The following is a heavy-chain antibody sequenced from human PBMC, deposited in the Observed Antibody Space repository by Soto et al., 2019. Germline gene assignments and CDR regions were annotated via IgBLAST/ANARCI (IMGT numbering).Heavy chain of an antibody. Sequence: SETLSLTCAVSGGALSSSNWWSCVRQPPGKTLEWLGEIFYSGSTKYNPSLNSRVTISADQSKKHLSLRLTSVSAADTAVYYCVHHGGDNYYHDFWAQGIFVTVS. CDR2: IFYSGST. CDR3: VHHGGDNYYHDF. J-gene: IGHJ4*02. V-gene: IGHV4-4*02. D-gene: IGHD4-17*01. CDR1: GGALSSSNW.